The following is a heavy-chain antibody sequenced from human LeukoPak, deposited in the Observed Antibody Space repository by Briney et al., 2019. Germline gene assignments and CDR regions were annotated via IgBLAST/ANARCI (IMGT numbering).Heavy chain of an antibody. V-gene: IGHV3-20*01. D-gene: IGHD3-10*01. CDR3: ARRAGGSGSYTDYYYYYYMDL. J-gene: IGHJ6*03. CDR2: INWNGGST. CDR1: GFTFDDYG. Sequence: GGSLRLSCAASGFTFDDYGMSWVRQAPGKGLEWVSGINWNGGSTGYADSVTGRFTISRDNDKNSLYLQMNSLRAEDTALYHCARRAGGSGSYTDYYYYYYMDLWGKGTTVTVSS.